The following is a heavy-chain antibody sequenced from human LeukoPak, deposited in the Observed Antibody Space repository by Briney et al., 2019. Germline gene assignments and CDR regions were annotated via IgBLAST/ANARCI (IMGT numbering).Heavy chain of an antibody. CDR3: ARGGYGGVFDY. D-gene: IGHD4-23*01. CDR2: ISWDGGTT. CDR1: GFDFDDYM. J-gene: IGHJ4*02. Sequence: PPGGSLRLSCAASGFDFDDYMMHWVRHVPGKGLEWVSPISWDGGTTNYADSVKGRFTISRDNSKNSLYFLMNDLTAEDTAFYYCARGGYGGVFDYWGQGTLVTVSS. V-gene: IGHV3-43D*04.